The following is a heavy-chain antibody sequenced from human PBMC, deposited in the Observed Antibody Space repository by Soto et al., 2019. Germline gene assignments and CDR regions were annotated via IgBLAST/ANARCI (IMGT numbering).Heavy chain of an antibody. J-gene: IGHJ6*02. D-gene: IGHD3-16*01. CDR1: GFTFSSYW. V-gene: IGHV3-74*01. CDR3: ARSRGSGGVEYNMDV. Sequence: EVQLVESGGGLVQPGGSLRLSCGASGFTFSSYWMHWVRQGPGEGLVWVSRIMSDGSGTTYADSVKGRFTISRDNAKNTRYLKMNSLRAEDTAVYHCARSRGSGGVEYNMDVWGQGTTVTVSS. CDR2: IMSDGSGT.